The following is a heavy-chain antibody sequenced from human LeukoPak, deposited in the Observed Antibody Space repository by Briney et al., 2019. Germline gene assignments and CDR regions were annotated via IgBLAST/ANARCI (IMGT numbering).Heavy chain of an antibody. J-gene: IGHJ4*01. CDR2: IDGAGGST. CDR3: STVQYQPPPARWPTID. V-gene: IGHV3-23*01. D-gene: IGHD2-2*01. Sequence: GGSLRLYCAASGFTFSSYAISWVRQAPGQGLVGVSIIDGAGGSTFYAVSGKGRFTISRDNSKTTLYLRMNSLREEDTTVYYYSTVQYQPPPARWPTIDWGQGTLVTVSS. CDR1: GFTFSSYA.